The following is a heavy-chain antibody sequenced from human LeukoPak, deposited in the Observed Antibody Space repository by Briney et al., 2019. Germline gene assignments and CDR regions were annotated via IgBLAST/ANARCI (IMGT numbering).Heavy chain of an antibody. Sequence: GASVKVSCKASGYTFTGYYMHWVRQAPGQGLEWMGRINPNSGGTNYAQKFQGRVTMTRDTSISTAYMELSRLRSDDTAVYYCARSRIAAAAGYYYYYMDVWGKGTTVTVS. V-gene: IGHV1-2*06. CDR3: ARSRIAAAAGYYYYYMDV. J-gene: IGHJ6*03. D-gene: IGHD6-13*01. CDR1: GYTFTGYY. CDR2: INPNSGGT.